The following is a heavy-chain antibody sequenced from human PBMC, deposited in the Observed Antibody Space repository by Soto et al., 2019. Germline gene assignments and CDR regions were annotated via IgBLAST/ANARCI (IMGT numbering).Heavy chain of an antibody. CDR1: GYTFTSYY. J-gene: IGHJ6*02. CDR3: AREYGMDV. Sequence: ASVKVSCKASGYTFTSYYMHWVRQAPGQGLEWMGIINPSGGSTSYAQKFQGRVTMTTDTSTKTAFMELSSLTGEDTAVYYCAREYGMDVWGQGTTVTVSS. CDR2: INPSGGST. V-gene: IGHV1-46*01.